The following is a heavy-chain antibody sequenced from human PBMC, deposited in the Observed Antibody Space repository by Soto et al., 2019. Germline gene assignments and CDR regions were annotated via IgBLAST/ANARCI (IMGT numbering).Heavy chain of an antibody. CDR2: ISGSGGST. Sequence: GGALRLSCAASGFTFSSYAMSWVRQAPGKGLEWVSAISGSGGSTYYADTVKGRFTISRDNSKNTLYLQMNSLRAEDTAVYYCAKDRSGIAAAGDFDYWGQGTLVTVSS. CDR1: GFTFSSYA. D-gene: IGHD6-13*01. CDR3: AKDRSGIAAAGDFDY. V-gene: IGHV3-23*01. J-gene: IGHJ4*02.